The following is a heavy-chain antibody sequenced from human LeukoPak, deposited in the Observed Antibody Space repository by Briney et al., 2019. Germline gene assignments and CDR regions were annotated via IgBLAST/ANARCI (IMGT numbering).Heavy chain of an antibody. J-gene: IGHJ6*04. V-gene: IGHV1-69*06. CDR1: GGTFSIYA. CDR2: IIPIFGTA. D-gene: IGHD2-15*01. Sequence: SVKVSCTASGGTFSIYAISWVRQAPGQGLGWVGGIIPIFGTANYAQKFQGRVTITADKSTSTAYMELSSLRSEDTAVYYCARDRGYCSGGSCGRYYYGMDVWGKGTTVTVSS. CDR3: ARDRGYCSGGSCGRYYYGMDV.